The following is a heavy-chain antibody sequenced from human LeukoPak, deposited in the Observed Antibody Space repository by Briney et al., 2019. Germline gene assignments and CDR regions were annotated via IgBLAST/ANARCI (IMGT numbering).Heavy chain of an antibody. V-gene: IGHV4-39*07. D-gene: IGHD5-12*01. CDR2: INHSGST. CDR1: GGSISSGDYY. Sequence: PSETLSLTCTVSGGSISSGDYYWSWFRQPPGKGLEWIGEINHSGSTNYDPSLKSRVTISVDTSKNQFSLKLSSVTAADTAVYYCARVPGYEDYWGQGTLVTVSS. CDR3: ARVPGYEDY. J-gene: IGHJ4*02.